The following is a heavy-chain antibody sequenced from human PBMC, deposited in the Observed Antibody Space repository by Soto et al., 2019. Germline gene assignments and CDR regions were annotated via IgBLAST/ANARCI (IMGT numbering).Heavy chain of an antibody. CDR2: ISGSGVST. CDR3: AKEGEHSSGWANFDY. J-gene: IGHJ4*02. D-gene: IGHD6-19*01. CDR1: GFTFSSYA. V-gene: IGHV3-23*01. Sequence: EVQLLESGGGLVQPGGSLRLSCSASGFTFSSYAMSWVRQAPGKGLEWVSAISGSGVSTYYADSVKGRFTISRDNSKNTLYLQMNSLRAEDTAVYYCAKEGEHSSGWANFDYWGQGTLVTVSS.